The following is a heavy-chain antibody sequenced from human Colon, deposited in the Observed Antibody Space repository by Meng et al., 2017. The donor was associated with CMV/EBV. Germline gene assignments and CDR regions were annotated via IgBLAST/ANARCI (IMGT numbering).Heavy chain of an antibody. V-gene: IGHV3-7*01. CDR3: ARWGFSGMFRASGRQAADWLDP. D-gene: IGHD3-10*01. CDR1: GFSFTSFW. Sequence: ETLSLTCAASGFSFTSFWMAWVRQAPGKGLEWVASIRQGGGETYYGDSMKDRFTISRDNDKDFLFLQMSSLRVEDTAVYYCARWGFSGMFRASGRQAADWLDPWGRGTLVTVSS. J-gene: IGHJ5*02. CDR2: IRQGGGET.